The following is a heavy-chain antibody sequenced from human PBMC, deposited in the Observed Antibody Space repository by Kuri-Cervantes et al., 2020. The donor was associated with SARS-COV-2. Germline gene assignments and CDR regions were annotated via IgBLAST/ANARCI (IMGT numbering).Heavy chain of an antibody. CDR1: GFTFSTYG. Sequence: GESLKISCAASGFTFSTYGMHWVRQAPGKGLEWVAFIRFDGDNIYYADSVKGRFTISRDNSKNTLYLQMNSLRAEDTAVYYCAKEKSAAAGTKYFQHWGQGTLVTVSS. J-gene: IGHJ1*01. CDR2: IRFDGDNI. V-gene: IGHV3-30*02. CDR3: AKEKSAAAGTKYFQH. D-gene: IGHD6-13*01.